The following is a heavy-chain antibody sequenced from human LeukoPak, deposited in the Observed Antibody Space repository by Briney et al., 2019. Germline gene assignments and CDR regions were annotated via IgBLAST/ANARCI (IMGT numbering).Heavy chain of an antibody. J-gene: IGHJ4*02. Sequence: ASVKVSCKASGYTFTSYDINWLRQATGQGHEWMGWMNPNSGHTRYAQKFQGRVTMTRNTSISTAYMELSSLRSEDTAVYYCARLSGYYDTSGYQYPDDYWGQGTLVTVSS. D-gene: IGHD3-22*01. CDR1: GYTFTSYD. V-gene: IGHV1-8*01. CDR2: MNPNSGHT. CDR3: ARLSGYYDTSGYQYPDDY.